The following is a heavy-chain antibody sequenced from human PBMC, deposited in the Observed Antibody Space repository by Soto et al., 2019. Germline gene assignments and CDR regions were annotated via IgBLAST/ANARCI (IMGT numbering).Heavy chain of an antibody. V-gene: IGHV6-1*01. J-gene: IGHJ4*02. CDR1: GDSVSSNSAA. Sequence: SQTLSLTCAISGDSVSSNSAAWNWIRQSPSRGLEWLGRTYYRSKWYNDYAVSVKSRITINPDTSKNQFSLQLNSVTPEDTAVYYCGRENWNYESGNEVLDYWGQGTLVTVSS. CDR2: TYYRSKWYN. D-gene: IGHD1-7*01. CDR3: GRENWNYESGNEVLDY.